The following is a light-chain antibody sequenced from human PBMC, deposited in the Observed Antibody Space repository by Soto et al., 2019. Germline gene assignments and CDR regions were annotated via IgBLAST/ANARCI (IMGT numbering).Light chain of an antibody. J-gene: IGKJ2*01. V-gene: IGKV1-27*01. CDR1: QGISNY. Sequence: DTQMTQSPSSLSASVGDRVTITCRASQGISNYLAWYQQKPGKVPKLLIYAASTLQSGVPSRFSGSGSGTDFTLTISSLQPEDVAIYYCQKYNSAPHTFGQGIKLEIK. CDR3: QKYNSAPHT. CDR2: AAS.